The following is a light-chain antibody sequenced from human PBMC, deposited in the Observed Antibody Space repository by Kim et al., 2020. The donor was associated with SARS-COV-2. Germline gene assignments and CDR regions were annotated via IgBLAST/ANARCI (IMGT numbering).Light chain of an antibody. Sequence: SYELTQPRSVSVALGQTATIPCGGNNIEKKNVHWYHQRPGQAPVLVMYRDKNRPSGIPERLSGSNSGNTATLTISRLEAGDEGEYYCQVWDNRAVGFGGG. J-gene: IGLJ2*01. V-gene: IGLV3-9*01. CDR1: NIEKKN. CDR3: QVWDNRAVG. CDR2: RDK.